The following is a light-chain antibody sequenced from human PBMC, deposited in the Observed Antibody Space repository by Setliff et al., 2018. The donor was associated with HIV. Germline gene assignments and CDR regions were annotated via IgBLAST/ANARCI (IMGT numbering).Light chain of an antibody. V-gene: IGLV3-21*04. CDR1: SIGTKS. CDR3: QVWDSNSDHPYV. CDR2: YDN. Sequence: SYELTQPPSVSVAPGKTARIPCGGDSIGTKSVHWYQQKPGQAPVLVIYYDNDRPSGIPERFSGSNSGNTATLTISRVEAGDEADYYCQVWDSNSDHPYVFGTGTKVT. J-gene: IGLJ1*01.